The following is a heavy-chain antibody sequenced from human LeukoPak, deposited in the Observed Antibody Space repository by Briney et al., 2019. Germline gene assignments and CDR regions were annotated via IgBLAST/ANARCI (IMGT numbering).Heavy chain of an antibody. CDR2: ISGSGGST. J-gene: IGHJ5*02. CDR1: GFTVSSNS. V-gene: IGHV3-23*01. Sequence: GGSLRLSCTVSGFTVSSNSMSWVRQAPGKGREWVSSISGSGGSTYYADSVKGRFTISRDNSKNTLYLQMNSLGAEDTALYYCAKAPGGYYPAWGQGTLVTVSS. D-gene: IGHD3-22*01. CDR3: AKAPGGYYPA.